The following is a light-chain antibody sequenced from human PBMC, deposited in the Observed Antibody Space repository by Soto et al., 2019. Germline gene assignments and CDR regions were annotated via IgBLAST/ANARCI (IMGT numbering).Light chain of an antibody. CDR3: CSYAGSTTYAV. CDR2: EGS. J-gene: IGLJ2*01. Sequence: QSALTQPASVSGSPGQSITISCAGTNRDVGRYNLVSWYQQHPGKAPKLMIYEGSQRPSGVSNHFSGSKSGNTASLTISGLQAEDEADYYCCSYAGSTTYAVFGGGTKVTVL. CDR1: NRDVGRYNL. V-gene: IGLV2-23*01.